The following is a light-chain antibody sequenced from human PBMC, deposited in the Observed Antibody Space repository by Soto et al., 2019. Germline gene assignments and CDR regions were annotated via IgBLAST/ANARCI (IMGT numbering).Light chain of an antibody. CDR2: AAS. CDR3: QQSYITPPT. J-gene: IGKJ1*01. CDR1: QSIGSY. V-gene: IGKV1-39*01. Sequence: DTQMTQSTSSLSASVGARITVTCRASQSIGSYLNWYQQQPGKAPKLLIYAASYLKSGVPSRFSGSGSGTDFTLTISSLQPEDFATYYCQQSYITPPTFGQGAKVDIK.